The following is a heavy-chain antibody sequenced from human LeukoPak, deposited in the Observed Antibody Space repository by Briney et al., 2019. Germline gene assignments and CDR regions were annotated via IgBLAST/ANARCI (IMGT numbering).Heavy chain of an antibody. CDR1: GFTFRNYW. V-gene: IGHV3-74*01. Sequence: GGSLRLSCAASGFTFRNYWMHWVRQAPGKGPVWVSRINIDGSTTSYADSVKGRFTISRDNAKNTLYLQMTSPRAEDTAVYYCARGPPPDYWGQGTLVTVSS. CDR3: ARGPPPDY. CDR2: INIDGSTT. J-gene: IGHJ4*02.